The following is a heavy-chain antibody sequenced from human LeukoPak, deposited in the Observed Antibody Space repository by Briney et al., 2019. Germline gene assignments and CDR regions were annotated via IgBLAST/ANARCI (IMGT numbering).Heavy chain of an antibody. V-gene: IGHV4-4*07. D-gene: IGHD3-3*01. CDR3: ARDTPFLSPWSSGRFLTPALQNNWFDP. CDR1: GGSIGSYY. CDR2: IYTSGST. J-gene: IGHJ5*02. Sequence: SETLSLTCTVSGGSIGSYYWSWIRQPAGKGLEWIGRIYTSGSTNYNPSLKSRVTMSVDTSKNQFSLKLSSVTAADTAVYYCARDTPFLSPWSSGRFLTPALQNNWFDPWGQGTLVTVSS.